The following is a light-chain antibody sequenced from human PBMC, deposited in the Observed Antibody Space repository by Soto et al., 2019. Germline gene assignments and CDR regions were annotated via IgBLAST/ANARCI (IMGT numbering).Light chain of an antibody. CDR2: DAS. J-gene: IGKJ3*01. Sequence: EIVLRQSPATLSMSPGERATLSCRASQNIDNFLVWYQQKPGQAPRLLIYDASKRSTGIPARFSGSGSGTDFNLAISSLEPEDFAVYYCQQRYTLITFGPGTKVDI. V-gene: IGKV3-11*01. CDR1: QNIDNF. CDR3: QQRYTLIT.